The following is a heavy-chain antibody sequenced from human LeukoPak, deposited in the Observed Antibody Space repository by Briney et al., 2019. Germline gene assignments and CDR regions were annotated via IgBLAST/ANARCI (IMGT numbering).Heavy chain of an antibody. D-gene: IGHD3-22*01. Sequence: GGSLRLSCAASGFTFSSYAMSWVRQAPGKGLEWVSAISGSGGSTYYADSVKGRFTISRDNAKNSLYLQMNSLRAEDTAVYYCARVPGPYYYDSSGYYSVRPVDYWGQGTLVTVSS. CDR3: ARVPGPYYYDSSGYYSVRPVDY. V-gene: IGHV3-23*01. J-gene: IGHJ4*02. CDR2: ISGSGGST. CDR1: GFTFSSYA.